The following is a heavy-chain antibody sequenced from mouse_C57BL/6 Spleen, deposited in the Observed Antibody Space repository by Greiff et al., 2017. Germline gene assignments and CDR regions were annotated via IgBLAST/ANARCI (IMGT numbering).Heavy chain of an antibody. V-gene: IGHV5-17*01. Sequence: DVMLVESGGGLVKPGGSLKLSCAASGFTFSDYGMHWVRQAPEKGLEWVAYISSGSSTIYYADTVKGRFTISRDNAKNTLFLQMTSLRSEDTAMYYCARRLGQGYAMDYWGQGTSVTVSS. CDR2: ISSGSSTI. J-gene: IGHJ4*01. CDR3: ARRLGQGYAMDY. CDR1: GFTFSDYG. D-gene: IGHD3-3*01.